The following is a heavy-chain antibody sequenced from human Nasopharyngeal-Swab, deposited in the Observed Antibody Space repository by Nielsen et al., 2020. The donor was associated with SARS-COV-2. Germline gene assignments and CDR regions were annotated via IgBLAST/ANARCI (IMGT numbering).Heavy chain of an antibody. V-gene: IGHV4-59*01. Sequence: SETLSLTCTVSGGSITNYDWSWIRKPPGKGLEWIGNFYYSGSTNYSPSLKSRVTISADTSKNQFSLKLTTVTAADTAMYYCARWSTISRFFDFWGQGTQVTVSS. J-gene: IGHJ4*02. CDR1: GGSITNYD. CDR3: ARWSTISRFFDF. CDR2: FYYSGST. D-gene: IGHD1-26*01.